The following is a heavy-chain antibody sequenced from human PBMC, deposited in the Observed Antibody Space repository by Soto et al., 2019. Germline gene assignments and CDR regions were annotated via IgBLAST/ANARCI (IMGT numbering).Heavy chain of an antibody. Sequence: QVQLQQWSEGLLKPSETLSLTCAVYGGSFSDYYWSWIRQAPGKGLEWIGEASHSNPSLKSRVSISVDTSKNQFSLKLTSVTAADTAVYYCAREGRYCTSTSCYGWWFDPWGQGTLVTVSS. CDR3: AREGRYCTSTSCYGWWFDP. J-gene: IGHJ5*02. CDR2: ASHS. D-gene: IGHD2-2*01. V-gene: IGHV4-34*01. CDR1: GGSFSDYY.